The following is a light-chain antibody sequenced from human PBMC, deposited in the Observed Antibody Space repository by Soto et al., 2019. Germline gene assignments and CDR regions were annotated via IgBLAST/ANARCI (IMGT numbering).Light chain of an antibody. CDR2: DVS. J-gene: IGLJ1*01. CDR1: SSDVGRYNL. Sequence: QSVLTQPASVSGSPGQAITISCTGTSSDVGRYNLVSWYQQHPGKAPKLIIYDVSQRPSGVPDRFSGSKSGNTASLTISGLQSEDEADYYCCSYAGSYTYVFGTGTKVTVL. V-gene: IGLV2-11*01. CDR3: CSYAGSYTYV.